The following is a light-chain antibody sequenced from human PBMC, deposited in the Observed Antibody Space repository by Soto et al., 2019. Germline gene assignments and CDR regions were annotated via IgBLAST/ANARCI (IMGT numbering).Light chain of an antibody. V-gene: IGKV3-20*01. CDR2: GAL. Sequence: EVVLTQSPGTLSLSPGEGATLSCRASQSVVTSYLAWYQQKYGQSPRLLIYGALYRAPGIPDRFSGSGSGTDFTLTISSLQPDDFATYYCQQYSTYTPRTFGQGTKVDIK. J-gene: IGKJ1*01. CDR3: QQYSTYTPRT. CDR1: QSVVTSY.